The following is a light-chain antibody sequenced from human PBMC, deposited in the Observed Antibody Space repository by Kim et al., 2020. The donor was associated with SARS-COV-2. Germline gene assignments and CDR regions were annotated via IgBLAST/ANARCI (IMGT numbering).Light chain of an antibody. J-gene: IGLJ1*01. Sequence: PGQSITISCTGTSSDVGGYNYVSWYQQYPGTAPKLMLYDVTKRPSGVSNRFSGSKSGNTASLTISGLQAEDEADYYCSSYRSSGYVFGTGTKVTVL. CDR2: DVT. CDR3: SSYRSSGYV. CDR1: SSDVGGYNY. V-gene: IGLV2-14*03.